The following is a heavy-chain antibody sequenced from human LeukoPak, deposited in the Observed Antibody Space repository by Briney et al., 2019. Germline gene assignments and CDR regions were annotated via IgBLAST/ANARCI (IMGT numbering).Heavy chain of an antibody. CDR2: INGDGKDT. CDR1: GFILSTYW. Sequence: GGSLRLSCAASGFILSTYWMRWVRQVPGKGLLWVSRINGDGKDTPYADSVRGRFTISRDNAKNMLYLQMNSLRVEDTGVYYCARGSSSGWPDYFDHWGQGALVTVSS. J-gene: IGHJ4*02. CDR3: ARGSSSGWPDYFDH. V-gene: IGHV3-74*01. D-gene: IGHD6-19*01.